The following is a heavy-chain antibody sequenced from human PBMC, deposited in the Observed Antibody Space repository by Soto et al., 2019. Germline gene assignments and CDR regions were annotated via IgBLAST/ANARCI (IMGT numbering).Heavy chain of an antibody. CDR2: LSYDGRNG. J-gene: IGHJ4*02. CDR1: GFTFSRYI. CDR3: ARDPTLMTEGDYFDY. D-gene: IGHD2-21*02. Sequence: QVQLVESGGGVVQPGMSLRLSCAASGFTFSRYIMHWVRQAPGKGLEWVAVLSYDGRNGFYADSVQGRFTISRDNSKNTLYLQMNSLRAEDTGVYFCARDPTLMTEGDYFDYWGQGTLVTVSS. V-gene: IGHV3-30*04.